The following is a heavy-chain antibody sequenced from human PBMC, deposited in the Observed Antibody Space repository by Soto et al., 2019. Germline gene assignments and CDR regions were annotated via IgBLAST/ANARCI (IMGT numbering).Heavy chain of an antibody. Sequence: PVKVSCKTSGSTFSAYYVHWARRAPGRGFQCLGWINPSNEITTFSEFFQGRITMTRDTSTHTARMELNRLITDDQAVHYWMRAGWGDSTIDYWGQGTQVTV. CDR1: GSTFSAYY. CDR2: INPSNEIT. CDR3: MRAGWGDSTIDY. D-gene: IGHD1-26*01. V-gene: IGHV1-2*02. J-gene: IGHJ4*02.